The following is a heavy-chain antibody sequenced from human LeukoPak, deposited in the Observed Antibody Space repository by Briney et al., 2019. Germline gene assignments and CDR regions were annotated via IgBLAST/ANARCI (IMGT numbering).Heavy chain of an antibody. J-gene: IGHJ4*02. CDR3: ARGGSSWYTRGGIDY. CDR1: GFTFSSYD. Sequence: PGGSLRLSCAASGFTFSSYDMHWVRQATGKGLEWVSAIGTAGDTYYPGSVKGRFTISRENAKNSLYLQMNSLRAGDTAVYYCARGGSSWYTRGGIDYWGQGTLVTVSS. D-gene: IGHD6-13*01. V-gene: IGHV3-13*04. CDR2: IGTAGDT.